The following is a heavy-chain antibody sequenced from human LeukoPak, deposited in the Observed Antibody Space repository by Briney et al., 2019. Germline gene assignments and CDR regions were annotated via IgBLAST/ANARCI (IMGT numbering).Heavy chain of an antibody. D-gene: IGHD1-26*01. J-gene: IGHJ4*02. CDR1: GFTFTTYN. CDR2: ISSDSKII. V-gene: IGHV3-48*02. Sequence: GGSLRLSCAASGFTFTTYNMNWVRQAPGKGLEWVSFISSDSKIIYYADSVKGRFTVSRDNAKNSLYLQMNGLTDEDTAVCYCARNPAGIGDYWGQGTLVAVSS. CDR3: ARNPAGIGDY.